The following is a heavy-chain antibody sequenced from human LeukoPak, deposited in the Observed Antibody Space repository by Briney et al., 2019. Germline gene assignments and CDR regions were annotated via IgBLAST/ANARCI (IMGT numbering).Heavy chain of an antibody. Sequence: GGSLRLSCAASGFTVSDKYMSWVRQAPGKGLEWVSILYSDGSTYYADSVEGRFTISRDNSKNTLFFQMNSLRVGDTAVYYCAKSERPTMIGGWAPTFDSWGQGTLVTVSS. V-gene: IGHV3-66*01. J-gene: IGHJ4*02. D-gene: IGHD3-22*01. CDR3: AKSERPTMIGGWAPTFDS. CDR1: GFTVSDKY. CDR2: LYSDGST.